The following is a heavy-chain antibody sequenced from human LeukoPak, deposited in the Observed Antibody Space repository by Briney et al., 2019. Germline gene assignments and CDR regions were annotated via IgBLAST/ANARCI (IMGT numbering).Heavy chain of an antibody. CDR1: GGSFSGYY. CDR3: ARAGGSSWYYYYYYGMDV. J-gene: IGHJ6*02. CDR2: INHSGST. V-gene: IGHV4-34*01. Sequence: SETRSLTCAVYGGSFSGYYWSWIRQPPGKGLEWIGEINHSGSTNYNPSLKSRVTISVDTSKNQFSLKLSSVTAADTAVYYCARAGGSSWYYYYYYGMDVWGQGTTVTVSS. D-gene: IGHD6-13*01.